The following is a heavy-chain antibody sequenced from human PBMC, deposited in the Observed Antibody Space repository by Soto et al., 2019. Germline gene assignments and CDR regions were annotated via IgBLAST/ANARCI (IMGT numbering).Heavy chain of an antibody. D-gene: IGHD3-16*01. CDR3: TRGLGSLDPFDA. CDR1: GFIFNNYV. J-gene: IGHJ3*01. CDR2: VKGNGGST. Sequence: GGSLRLSCAASGFIFNNYVMTWVRQAPGKGLEWVSGVKGNGGSTHYADSVKGRFTISRDDSKNALYLQMNSLRADDTAVSHCTRGLGSLDPFDAWGPGTRVTVSS. V-gene: IGHV3-23*01.